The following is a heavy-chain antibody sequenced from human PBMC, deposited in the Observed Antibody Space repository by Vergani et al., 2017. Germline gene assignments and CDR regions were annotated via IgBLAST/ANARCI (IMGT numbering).Heavy chain of an antibody. CDR2: INAGNGNT. CDR1: GYTFTSYA. D-gene: IGHD3-3*01. V-gene: IGHV1-3*01. Sequence: QVQLVQSGAEVKKPGASLKVSCKASGYTFTSYAMHWVRQAPGQRLEWMGWINAGNGNTKYSQKFQGRVTITRDTSASTAYMELSSLRSEDTAVYYCARAKRAGPSFFYYYYYMDVWGKGTTVTVSS. CDR3: ARAKRAGPSFFYYYYYMDV. J-gene: IGHJ6*03.